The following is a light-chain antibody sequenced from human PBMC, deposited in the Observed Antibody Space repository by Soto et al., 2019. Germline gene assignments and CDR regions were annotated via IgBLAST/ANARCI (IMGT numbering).Light chain of an antibody. CDR1: QSVSSN. CDR3: QQYGSSPIT. CDR2: GAT. Sequence: ELVMPPSPPTLSVSPGARATLSCRASQSVSSNLAWYQQKPGQAPRLLIYGATTRATGIPARFSGSGSGTDFTLTISRLEPEDSAVYYCQQYGSSPITFGQGTRLEIK. J-gene: IGKJ5*01. V-gene: IGKV3-15*01.